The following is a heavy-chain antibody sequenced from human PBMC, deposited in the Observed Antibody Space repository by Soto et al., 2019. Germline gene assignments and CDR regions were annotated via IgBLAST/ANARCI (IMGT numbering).Heavy chain of an antibody. D-gene: IGHD6-25*01. Sequence: QVQLQESGPGLVKPSETLSLTCTVSGVSVSSGSFYWAWIRQPPGKGLEWIGFGSYSGTTNYKPSLKSRVTISVDTSRSQVSLKVSSLTAADTAVYYCARGATAAQYHYWGQGTLITFSS. CDR3: ARGATAAQYHY. CDR2: GSYSGTT. J-gene: IGHJ4*02. V-gene: IGHV4-61*01. CDR1: GVSVSSGSFY.